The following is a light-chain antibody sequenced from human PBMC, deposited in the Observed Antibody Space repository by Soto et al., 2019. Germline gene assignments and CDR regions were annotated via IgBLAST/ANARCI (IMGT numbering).Light chain of an antibody. J-gene: IGLJ2*01. CDR3: AAWDERLSGVV. Sequence: QSVLTQPPSASGTPGQRVTISCSGSSSNIGSNYVNWYQQLPGTAPKLLIDRNNQRPSGVPDRFGGSKSGTSASLAISGLLPAEEADYDSAAWDERLSGVVFGGGTKVTVL. CDR1: SSNIGSNY. V-gene: IGLV1-47*01. CDR2: RNN.